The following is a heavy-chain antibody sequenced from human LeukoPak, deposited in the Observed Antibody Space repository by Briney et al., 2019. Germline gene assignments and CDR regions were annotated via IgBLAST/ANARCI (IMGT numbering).Heavy chain of an antibody. J-gene: IGHJ4*02. CDR1: GGPISSYY. Sequence: PSETLSLTCTVSGGPISSYYWSWIRQPPGKGLEWIGYIYYSGSTNYNPSLKSRVTISVDTSKNQFSLKLSSVTAADTAVYYCARELYSSGWDYFDYWGQGTLVTVSS. CDR3: ARELYSSGWDYFDY. D-gene: IGHD6-19*01. V-gene: IGHV4-59*01. CDR2: IYYSGST.